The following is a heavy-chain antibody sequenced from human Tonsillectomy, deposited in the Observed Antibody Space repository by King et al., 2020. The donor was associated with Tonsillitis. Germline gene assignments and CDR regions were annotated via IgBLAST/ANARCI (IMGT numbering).Heavy chain of an antibody. Sequence: QLQESGPGLEKPSETLSLTCTVSGGYISSYYWSLIRQPPGEGLEWIGNIYYSGSTNYNHSLKSRVTISVDTSKNQFSLQLSSVTAADTAVYYCARESPYSGSSYGTFDYWGQGTLGPVSS. CDR2: IYYSGST. CDR1: GGYISSYY. CDR3: ARESPYSGSSYGTFDY. D-gene: IGHD1-26*01. V-gene: IGHV4-59*01. J-gene: IGHJ4*02.